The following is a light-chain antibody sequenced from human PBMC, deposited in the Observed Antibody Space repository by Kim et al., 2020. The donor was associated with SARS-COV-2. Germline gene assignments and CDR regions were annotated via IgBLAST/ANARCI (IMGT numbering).Light chain of an antibody. V-gene: IGLV3-1*01. CDR2: HYG. J-gene: IGLJ2*01. CDR1: KLVDEK. Sequence: FSPRLTATSICGSEKLVDEKASWYQQQPRHSPVLVIYHYGRQPSASPDRFSACYSADTATLTISGSQAMIEADYYCQEWGNSTVVFGGGTQLTVL. CDR3: QEWGNSTVV.